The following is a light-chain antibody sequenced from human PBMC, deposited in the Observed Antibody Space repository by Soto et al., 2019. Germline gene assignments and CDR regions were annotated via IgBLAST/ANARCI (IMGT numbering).Light chain of an antibody. V-gene: IGKV1-5*03. CDR2: EAS. CDR1: QNIDKW. CDR3: QQYNSYSWT. Sequence: DIQMTQSPSTLSASVGDRVTITCRASQNIDKWLAWYQQQPGKAPKLLIYEASSLETGVPSRFSGSGSGTGFTLTISSLQPDDFATYYCQQYNSYSWTFGQGTKADIK. J-gene: IGKJ1*01.